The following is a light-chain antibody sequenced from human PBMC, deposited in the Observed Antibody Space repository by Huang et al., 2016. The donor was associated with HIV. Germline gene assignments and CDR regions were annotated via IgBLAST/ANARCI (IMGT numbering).Light chain of an antibody. V-gene: IGKV1-39*01. CDR2: AAS. CDR1: QSISSY. CDR3: QQSYSTRLT. J-gene: IGKJ4*01. Sequence: DLQMTQSPSSLSASVGDRVTITCRASQSISSYLNWYQQKPGKAPKVLIYAASSLQSGVPSRFSGSGSGTDFTLTISSLQPEDFATYYCQQSYSTRLTFGGGTKVEIK.